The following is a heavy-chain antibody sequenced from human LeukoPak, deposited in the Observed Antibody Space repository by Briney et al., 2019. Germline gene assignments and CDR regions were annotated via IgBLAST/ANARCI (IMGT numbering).Heavy chain of an antibody. CDR3: ARGAAAGSFDY. CDR2: IYYSGST. D-gene: IGHD6-13*01. J-gene: IGHJ4*02. CDR1: GGSISSYY. Sequence: SETLSLTCTVSGGSISSYYWSWIRQPPGKGLEWIGYIYYSGSTNYNPSLKSRVTISVDTSKNQFSLELSSVTAADTAVYYCARGAAAGSFDYWGQGTLVTVSS. V-gene: IGHV4-59*01.